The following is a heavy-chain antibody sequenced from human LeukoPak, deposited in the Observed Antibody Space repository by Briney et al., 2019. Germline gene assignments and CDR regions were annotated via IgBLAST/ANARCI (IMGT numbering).Heavy chain of an antibody. V-gene: IGHV3-53*01. D-gene: IGHD6-19*01. CDR2: IYSGGST. Sequence: GGSLRLSCAASGFTVSSNYMSWVRQAPGKGLEWVPVIYSGGSTYYADSVKGRFTISRDNSKNTLYLQMNSLRPEDTAVYYCARAGRSSGWPNFDYWGQGTLVTVSS. CDR3: ARAGRSSGWPNFDY. J-gene: IGHJ4*02. CDR1: GFTVSSNY.